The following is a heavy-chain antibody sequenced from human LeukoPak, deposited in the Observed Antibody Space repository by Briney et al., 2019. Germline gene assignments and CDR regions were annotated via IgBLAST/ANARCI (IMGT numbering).Heavy chain of an antibody. Sequence: GESLKISCKGSGYSFTSYWIGWVRQMPGKGLEWMGIIYPGDSDTRYSPSFQGQVTISADKSISTAYLQWSSLKASDIAMYYCARGTGYYDSSGYYSPHYYFDYWGQGTLVTVSS. D-gene: IGHD3-22*01. J-gene: IGHJ4*02. CDR3: ARGTGYYDSSGYYSPHYYFDY. V-gene: IGHV5-51*01. CDR2: IYPGDSDT. CDR1: GYSFTSYW.